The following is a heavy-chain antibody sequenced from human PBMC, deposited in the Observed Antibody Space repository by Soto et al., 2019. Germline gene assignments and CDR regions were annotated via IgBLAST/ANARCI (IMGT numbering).Heavy chain of an antibody. CDR2: INAGNGNT. CDR3: ASTSLRYCSSTSCFYGMDV. Sequence: ASVKVSCKASGYTFTSYAMHWVRQAPGQRLEWMGWINAGNGNTKYSQKFQGRVTITRDTPASTAYMELSSLRSEDTAVYYCASTSLRYCSSTSCFYGMDVWGQGTTVTVSS. CDR1: GYTFTSYA. J-gene: IGHJ6*02. D-gene: IGHD2-2*01. V-gene: IGHV1-3*01.